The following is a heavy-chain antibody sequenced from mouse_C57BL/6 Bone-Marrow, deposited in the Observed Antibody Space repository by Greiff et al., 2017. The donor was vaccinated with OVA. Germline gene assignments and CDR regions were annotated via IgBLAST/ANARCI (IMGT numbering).Heavy chain of an antibody. D-gene: IGHD1-1*01. J-gene: IGHJ1*03. CDR1: GFSLTSYG. V-gene: IGHV2-2*01. CDR2: IWSGGST. Sequence: QVQLKQSGPGLVQPSQSLSITCTVSGFSLTSYGVHWVRQSPGKGLEWLGVIWSGGSTDYNAAFISRLSISKDNSKSQVFFKMNSLQADDTARYYSARIPLPYYGSSYDWYFDVWGTGTTVTVSS. CDR3: ARIPLPYYGSSYDWYFDV.